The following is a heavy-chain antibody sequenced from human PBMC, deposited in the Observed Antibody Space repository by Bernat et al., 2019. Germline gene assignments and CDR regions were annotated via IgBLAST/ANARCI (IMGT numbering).Heavy chain of an antibody. CDR1: GFTFSSYA. D-gene: IGHD3-3*01. CDR2: ISGSGGST. Sequence: EVQLLESGGGLVQPGGSLRLSCAASGFTFSSYAMSWVRQAPGKGLEWVSAISGSGGSTYYADSVKGRFTISRDNSKNTLYLQMNSLRAEDTAVYYCAKDGKSLRVLEWLETASYYYYGMDVWGQGTTVTVSS. J-gene: IGHJ6*02. V-gene: IGHV3-23*01. CDR3: AKDGKSLRVLEWLETASYYYYGMDV.